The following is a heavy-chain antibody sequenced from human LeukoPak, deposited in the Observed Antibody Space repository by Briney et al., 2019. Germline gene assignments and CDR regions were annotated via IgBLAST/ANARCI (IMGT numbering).Heavy chain of an antibody. CDR3: ASLRGGAYAFDI. D-gene: IGHD3-16*01. Sequence: GGSLRLSCAASGFTFYTYAMSWVRQAPGKWLEWVSAITVSGHNTYYADSVKGRFTISRDNSKNTLYLQMNSLRAEDTAVYYCASLRGGAYAFDIWGQGTMVTVSS. CDR2: ITVSGHNT. V-gene: IGHV3-23*01. J-gene: IGHJ3*02. CDR1: GFTFYTYA.